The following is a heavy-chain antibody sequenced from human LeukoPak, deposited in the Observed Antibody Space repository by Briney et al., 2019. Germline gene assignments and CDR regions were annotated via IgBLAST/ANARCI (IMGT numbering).Heavy chain of an antibody. Sequence: SETLSLTCTVSGGSINGYYWSWIRQPPGKGLEWIGYIYYSGSTSYNPSLKSRVTISIDTSKNQFSLKLSSVTAADTAVYYCAREVVASAEVDYWGQGALVTVSS. CDR1: GGSINGYY. CDR3: AREVVASAEVDY. D-gene: IGHD6-13*01. J-gene: IGHJ4*02. CDR2: IYYSGST. V-gene: IGHV4-59*12.